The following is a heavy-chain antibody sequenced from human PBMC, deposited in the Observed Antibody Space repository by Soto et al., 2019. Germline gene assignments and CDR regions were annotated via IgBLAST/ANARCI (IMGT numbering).Heavy chain of an antibody. Sequence: ASETLSLTCTVSGGSISSYYWSWIRQPPGKGLEWIGYIYYSGSTNYNPSLKSRVTISVDTSKNQFSLKLSSVSSIPRLYLQMNSLGIEDTAVYYCTTDKNGYTPRDPDYWGQGALVTVSS. V-gene: IGHV4-59*01. J-gene: IGHJ4*02. CDR1: GGSISSYY. CDR3: NSLGIEDTAVYYCTTDKNGYTPRDPDY. D-gene: IGHD5-12*01. CDR2: IYYSGST.